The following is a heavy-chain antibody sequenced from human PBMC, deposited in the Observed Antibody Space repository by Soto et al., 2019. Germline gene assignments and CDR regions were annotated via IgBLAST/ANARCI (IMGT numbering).Heavy chain of an antibody. CDR3: ARDALLWFGELSGLPGGMDV. CDR1: GFTFSSYS. CDR2: IGSSSSTI. V-gene: IGHV3-48*02. Sequence: GGSLRLSCAASGFTFSSYSMNWVRQAPGKGLEWVSYIGSSSSTIYYADFVKGRFTISRDNAKNSLYLQMNSLRDEDTAVYYFARDALLWFGELSGLPGGMDVWGQGTTVTVSS. J-gene: IGHJ6*02. D-gene: IGHD3-10*01.